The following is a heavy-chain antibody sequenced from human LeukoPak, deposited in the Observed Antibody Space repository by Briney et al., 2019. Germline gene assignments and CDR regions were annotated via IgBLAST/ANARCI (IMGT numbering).Heavy chain of an antibody. Sequence: GGSLRLSCAASGFTFSSYGMHWVRQAPGKGLEWVAVIWYDGSNKYYADSVKGRFTISRDNSKNTLYLQMNSLRAEDTAVYYCAKVPKFMVRGNYYFDYWGQGTLVTVSS. CDR1: GFTFSSYG. V-gene: IGHV3-33*06. CDR2: IWYDGSNK. CDR3: AKVPKFMVRGNYYFDY. J-gene: IGHJ4*02. D-gene: IGHD3-10*01.